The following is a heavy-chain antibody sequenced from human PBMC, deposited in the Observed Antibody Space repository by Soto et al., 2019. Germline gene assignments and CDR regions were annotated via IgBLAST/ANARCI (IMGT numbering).Heavy chain of an antibody. CDR1: GFTFSSYA. Sequence: GGSLRLSCAASGFTFSSYAMHWVRQAPGKGLEWVAVISYDGSNKYYAYSVKGRFTISRDNSENTLYLHMNSLRAEDTAVYYCARDGGHMVRGVINPRKGPVYWGQGTLVTVSS. CDR3: ARDGGHMVRGVINPRKGPVY. V-gene: IGHV3-30-3*01. D-gene: IGHD3-10*01. J-gene: IGHJ4*02. CDR2: ISYDGSNK.